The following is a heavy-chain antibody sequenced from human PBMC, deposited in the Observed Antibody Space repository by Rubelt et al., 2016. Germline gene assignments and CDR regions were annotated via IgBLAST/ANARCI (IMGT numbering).Heavy chain of an antibody. J-gene: IGHJ4*02. D-gene: IGHD4-23*01. V-gene: IGHV3-74*01. CDR2: IDTHGIST. CDR1: GFSFASYW. Sequence: EVQLVESGGGLVQRGGSLRLSCAASGFSFASYWMHWVRQAPGKGLVWVARIDTHGISTRYADYVKGRFTISRDNAKNSLYLQVNSLRAEDTAVYYCAREESRSEPKRGNNFDYWGQGTLVTVSS. CDR3: AREESRSEPKRGNNFDY.